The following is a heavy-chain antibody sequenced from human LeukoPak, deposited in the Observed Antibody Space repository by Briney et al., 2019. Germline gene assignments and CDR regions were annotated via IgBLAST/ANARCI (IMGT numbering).Heavy chain of an antibody. CDR1: GSSISSYY. D-gene: IGHD2-21*01. Sequence: SETLSLTCTVSGSSISSYYWSWIRQPAGKGLEWIGRIYTSGSTNYNPSLKSRVTMSVDTSKNQCSLKLSSVAAAYSAVYYCAREYCGGDCTSHFDYWGQGTLVTVSS. CDR2: IYTSGST. J-gene: IGHJ4*02. V-gene: IGHV4-4*07. CDR3: AREYCGGDCTSHFDY.